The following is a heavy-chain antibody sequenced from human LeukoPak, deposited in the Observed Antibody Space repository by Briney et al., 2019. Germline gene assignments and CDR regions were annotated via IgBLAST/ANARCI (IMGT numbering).Heavy chain of an antibody. Sequence: ASVTVSCKASGYTFASYDINWVRQATGQGLEWMGWMNPNSGNTGDAQKFQGRVTITRNTSISTAYLELSGLRSEDTAVYYCARGRRGSRLYYYYYYMDVWGKGTTVTVSS. J-gene: IGHJ6*03. CDR2: MNPNSGNT. D-gene: IGHD3-10*01. CDR3: ARGRRGSRLYYYYYYMDV. CDR1: GYTFASYD. V-gene: IGHV1-8*03.